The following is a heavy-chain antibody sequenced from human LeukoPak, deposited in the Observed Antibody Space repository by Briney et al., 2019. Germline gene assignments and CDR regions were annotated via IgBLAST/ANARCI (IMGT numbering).Heavy chain of an antibody. D-gene: IGHD3-22*01. V-gene: IGHV3-66*01. CDR3: ARDVHGQVVDYPTGAFDI. CDR1: GFTVSSNY. Sequence: GGSLRLSCAASGFTVSSNYMSWVRQAPGKGLEWVSVIYSGGSTYYADSVKGRFTISRDNSKNTLYLQMNSLRAEDTAVYYCARDVHGQVVDYPTGAFDIWDQGTMVTVSS. CDR2: IYSGGST. J-gene: IGHJ3*02.